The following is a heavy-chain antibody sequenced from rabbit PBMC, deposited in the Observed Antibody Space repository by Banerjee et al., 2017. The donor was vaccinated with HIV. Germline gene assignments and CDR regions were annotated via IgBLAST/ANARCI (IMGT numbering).Heavy chain of an antibody. V-gene: IGHV1S40*01. CDR2: INTSSGNT. D-gene: IGHD4-1*01. CDR1: GFSFSNKYV. CDR3: ARITDNSGMAL. J-gene: IGHJ4*01. Sequence: QSLEESGGDLVKPGASLTLTCTASGFSFSNKYVMCWVRQAPGKGLEWIACINTSSGNTVYASWAKGRFTISKTSSTTVTLQMTSLTAADTATYFCARITDNSGMALWGPGTLVTVS.